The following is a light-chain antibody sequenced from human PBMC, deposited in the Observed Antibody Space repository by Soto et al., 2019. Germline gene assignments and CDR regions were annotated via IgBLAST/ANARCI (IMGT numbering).Light chain of an antibody. CDR2: GAS. CDR3: QQLISYPLT. J-gene: IGKJ4*01. CDR1: QGISSY. V-gene: IGKV1-9*01. Sequence: DIPLTQSPSFLSASVGDRVTITCRASQGISSYLAWYQQKAGKAPKLLIYGASTLQRGVPSRFSGSGSGTEFTLTISSLQPEDFATYYCQQLISYPLTFGGGTKVEIK.